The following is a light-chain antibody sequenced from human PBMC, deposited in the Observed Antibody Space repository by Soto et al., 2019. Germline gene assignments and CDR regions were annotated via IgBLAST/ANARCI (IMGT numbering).Light chain of an antibody. CDR2: GAS. CDR1: QSARHNN. Sequence: EIVLTQSPGTLSLSVGERAGLCFRANQSARHNNLNWYQQKPAQAPRLIMYGASIRATGIPDRFSGSVSGTDFTLTLSRLEPEDFAVYYCQQYGNSDPITFGQGTRLEIK. CDR3: QQYGNSDPIT. V-gene: IGKV3-20*01. J-gene: IGKJ5*01.